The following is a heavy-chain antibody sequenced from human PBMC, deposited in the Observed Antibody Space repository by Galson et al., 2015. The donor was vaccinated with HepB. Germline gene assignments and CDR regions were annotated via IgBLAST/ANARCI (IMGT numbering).Heavy chain of an antibody. V-gene: IGHV1-24*01. D-gene: IGHD6-13*01. Sequence: QSGAEVKKPGESLKISCKVSGYTLTKLAMHWVRQAPGKGLEWMGGFDPEDDETLYAQKFQGRVTMTEDPSTDTAYMNLSGLRFDDTAVYFCATVQRNLGSPGTRWAEAFDVWGQGTKITV. CDR2: FDPEDDET. CDR1: GYTLTKLA. CDR3: ATVQRNLGSPGTRWAEAFDV. J-gene: IGHJ3*01.